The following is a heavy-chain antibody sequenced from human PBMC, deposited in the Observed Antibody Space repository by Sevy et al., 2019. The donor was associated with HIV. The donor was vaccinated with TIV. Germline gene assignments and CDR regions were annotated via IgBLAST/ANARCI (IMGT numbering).Heavy chain of an antibody. CDR2: IYPSDSEI. V-gene: IGHV5-51*01. J-gene: IGHJ4*02. CDR3: VIGGRDSYVRYNDWHADY. Sequence: GESLKISCKGSGYSFTTYWIGWVRQMPGKDLEWIWIIYPSDSEIRCSPPFQGQVTISADKSISTAYLQWSSLKASDSAVYYCVIGGRDSYVRYNDWHADYWGQGTLVTVSS. D-gene: IGHD3-9*01. CDR1: GYSFTTYW.